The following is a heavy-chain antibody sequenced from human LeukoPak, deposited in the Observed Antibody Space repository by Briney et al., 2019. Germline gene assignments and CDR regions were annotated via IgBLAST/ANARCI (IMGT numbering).Heavy chain of an antibody. V-gene: IGHV4-39*07. CDR3: GSSGKNSVDY. J-gene: IGHJ4*02. CDR1: GGSISRSRDY. Sequence: SETLSLTCTVSGGSISRSRDYWGWIRQPPGKGLEWIGSIYYSGSTNYNPTLKSRVTISVDKSKNQFSLKLSSVAAADTAVYYCGSSGKNSVDYWGQGTLVTVSS. CDR2: IYYSGST. D-gene: IGHD3-22*01.